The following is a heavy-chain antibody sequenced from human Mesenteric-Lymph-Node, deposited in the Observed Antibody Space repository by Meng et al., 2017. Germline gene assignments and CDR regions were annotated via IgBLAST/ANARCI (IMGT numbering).Heavy chain of an antibody. CDR2: IYHGVNI. V-gene: IGHV4-30-2*01. D-gene: IGHD3-10*01. CDR1: GDSITSGDYS. Sequence: QLTESGPGLVKPSGTLSLTCAVSGDSITSGDYSWTWIRQPPGKGLEWIGYIYHGVNIYYTPSLRSRVTISVDKSRNQFSLKLTSVSAADTAVYYCVRDTRRGGGWFDPWGQGTLVTVSS. CDR3: VRDTRRGGGWFDP. J-gene: IGHJ5*02.